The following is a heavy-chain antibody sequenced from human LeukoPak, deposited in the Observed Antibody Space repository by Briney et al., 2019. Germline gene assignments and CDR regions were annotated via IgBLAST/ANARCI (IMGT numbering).Heavy chain of an antibody. CDR1: VGSISSYY. CDR2: IYYSGST. D-gene: IGHD6-13*01. Sequence: NPSETLSLTCTVSVGSISSYYWSRIRQPPGKGLEWIGYIYYSGSTNYNSSLKSRVTISVDTSKNQFSLKLSSVTAADTAVYYCARGYRSSWYIPFDYWGRGTLVTVSS. J-gene: IGHJ4*02. CDR3: ARGYRSSWYIPFDY. V-gene: IGHV4-59*01.